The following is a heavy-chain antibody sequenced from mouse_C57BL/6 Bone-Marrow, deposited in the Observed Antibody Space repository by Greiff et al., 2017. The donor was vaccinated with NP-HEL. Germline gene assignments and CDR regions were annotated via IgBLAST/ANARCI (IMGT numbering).Heavy chain of an antibody. CDR2: ISDGGSYT. V-gene: IGHV5-4*01. CDR1: GFTFSSYA. Sequence: EVQLQESGGGLVKPGGSLKLSCAASGFTFSSYAMSWVRQTPEKRLEWVATISDGGSYTYYPDNVKGRFTISRDNAKNNLYLQMSHLKSEDTAMYYCARLLPRYFDVWGTGTTVTVSS. J-gene: IGHJ1*03. CDR3: ARLLPRYFDV.